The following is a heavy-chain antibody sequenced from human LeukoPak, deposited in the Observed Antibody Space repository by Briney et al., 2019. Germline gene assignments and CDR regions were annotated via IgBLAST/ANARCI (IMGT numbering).Heavy chain of an antibody. CDR1: GYSFTSYW. Sequence: GESLKISCKGSGYSFTSYWIGWVRRMPGKGLEWMGIIYPGDSDTRYSPSFQGQVTISADKSISTASLQWSSLKASDTAIYYCARRRYGSDSYYNWFDPWGQGTLVTVSS. CDR2: IYPGDSDT. D-gene: IGHD3-10*01. J-gene: IGHJ5*02. CDR3: ARRRYGSDSYYNWFDP. V-gene: IGHV5-51*01.